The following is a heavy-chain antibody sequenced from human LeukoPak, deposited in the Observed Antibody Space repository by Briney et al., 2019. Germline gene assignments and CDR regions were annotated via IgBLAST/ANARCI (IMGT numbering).Heavy chain of an antibody. CDR1: GGSISSYY. V-gene: IGHV4-4*07. J-gene: IGHJ4*02. Sequence: SETLSLTCTVSGGSISSYYWSWIRQPAGKGLEWIGRIYTSGSTNYNPSLKSRVTMSVDTSENQFSLKLSSVTAADTAVYYCASSKAIFGVVMGFDYWGQGTLVTVSS. CDR2: IYTSGST. D-gene: IGHD3-3*01. CDR3: ASSKAIFGVVMGFDY.